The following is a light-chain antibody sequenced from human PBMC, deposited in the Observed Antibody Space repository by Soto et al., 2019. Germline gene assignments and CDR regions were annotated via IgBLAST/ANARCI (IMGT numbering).Light chain of an antibody. J-gene: IGKJ1*01. CDR2: AAS. CDR1: QGIRSA. Sequence: AIQLTQSPSSLSASVGDRVTITCRASQGIRSALGWYQQKPGKVPKLLIYAASTLQSGVPSRFSGSGSGTDFTLTISSLQPEDFAIYYCLLDVSYFWAFGQGTKVEVK. V-gene: IGKV1-6*01. CDR3: LLDVSYFWA.